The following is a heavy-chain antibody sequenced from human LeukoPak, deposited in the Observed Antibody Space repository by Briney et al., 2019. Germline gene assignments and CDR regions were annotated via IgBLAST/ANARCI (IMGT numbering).Heavy chain of an antibody. D-gene: IGHD3-16*01. CDR3: ARDRIGPFDC. V-gene: IGHV4-38-2*02. CDR1: GCSISSGYY. J-gene: IGHJ4*02. CDR2: IYHSGST. Sequence: SEPLSLTCTVSGCSISSGYYWGWIRQPPGKGLEWIGSIYHSGSTYYNPTLKSRVTISVDTSKNQFSLKLSSVTVADTAVYYCARDRIGPFDCWGQGTLVTVSS.